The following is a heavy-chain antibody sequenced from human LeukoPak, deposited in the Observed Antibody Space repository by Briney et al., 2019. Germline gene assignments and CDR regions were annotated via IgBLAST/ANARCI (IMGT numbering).Heavy chain of an antibody. D-gene: IGHD6-19*01. CDR1: GFTFSSYS. CDR2: ISSSGSTI. Sequence: GGSLRLSCAASGFTFSSYSMNWVRQARGKGLEWVSYISSSGSTIYYADSVKGRFTISRDNAKNSLYLQMNSLRAEDTAVYYCARENVAGTDYYYGMDVWGQGTTVTVSS. CDR3: ARENVAGTDYYYGMDV. V-gene: IGHV3-48*01. J-gene: IGHJ6*02.